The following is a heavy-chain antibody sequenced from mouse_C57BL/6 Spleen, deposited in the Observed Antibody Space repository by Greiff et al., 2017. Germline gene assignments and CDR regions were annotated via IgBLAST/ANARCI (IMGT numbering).Heavy chain of an antibody. CDR2: ISSGGSYT. Sequence: EVMLVESGGDLVKPGGSLKLSCAASGFTFSSYGMSWVRQTPDKRLEWVATISSGGSYTYYPDSVKGRFTISRDNAKNTLYLQMSSLKSEDTAMYYCARQDDYDLDWFAYWGQGTLVTVSA. CDR3: ARQDDYDLDWFAY. J-gene: IGHJ3*01. CDR1: GFTFSSYG. D-gene: IGHD2-4*01. V-gene: IGHV5-6*01.